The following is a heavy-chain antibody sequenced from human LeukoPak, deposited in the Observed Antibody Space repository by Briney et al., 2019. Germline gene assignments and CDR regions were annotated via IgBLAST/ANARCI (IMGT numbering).Heavy chain of an antibody. CDR1: GGSISSYY. CDR3: AGAYCGGDCTPYWYFDL. CDR2: IYYSGST. Sequence: PSETLSLTCTVSGGSISSYYWSWIRRPPGKGLEWIGYIYYSGSTNYNPSLKSRVTISVDTSKNQFSLKLSSVTAADTAVYYCAGAYCGGDCTPYWYFDLWGRGTLVTVSS. V-gene: IGHV4-59*08. J-gene: IGHJ2*01. D-gene: IGHD2-21*02.